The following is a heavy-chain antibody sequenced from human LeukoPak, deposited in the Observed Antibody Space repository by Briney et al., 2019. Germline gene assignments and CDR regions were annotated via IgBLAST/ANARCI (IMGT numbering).Heavy chain of an antibody. D-gene: IGHD3-16*01. CDR1: GVSLSSGGYY. J-gene: IGHJ4*02. Sequence: PSQTLSLTCSVSGVSLSSGGYYWSWIRQLPGKGLEWIGYVNYSGSTYYNPSLKSRVTISVDTSRNQFSLKLSSVTAADSAVHYCARRGIYWLDYWGQGTLVTVSS. V-gene: IGHV4-31*03. CDR2: VNYSGST. CDR3: ARRGIYWLDY.